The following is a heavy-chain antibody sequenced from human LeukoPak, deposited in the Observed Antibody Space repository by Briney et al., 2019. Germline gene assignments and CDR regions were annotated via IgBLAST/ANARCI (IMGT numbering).Heavy chain of an antibody. CDR1: GGSFSGYY. D-gene: IGHD2-2*02. J-gene: IGHJ3*02. CDR3: ARGTDYCSRTSCYSDAFDI. Sequence: SETLSLTCAVYGGSFSGYYWSWIRQPPGKGLEWIGEINHSGSTNYNPSLKSRVTISVDTSKNQFSLKLSSVTAADTAVYYCARGTDYCSRTSCYSDAFDIWGQGTMVTVSS. CDR2: INHSGST. V-gene: IGHV4-34*01.